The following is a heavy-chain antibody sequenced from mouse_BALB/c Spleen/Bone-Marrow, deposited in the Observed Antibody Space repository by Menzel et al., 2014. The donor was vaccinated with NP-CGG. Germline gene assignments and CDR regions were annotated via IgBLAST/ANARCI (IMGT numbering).Heavy chain of an antibody. Sequence: EVKVEESGGGLVKPGGSLKLSCAASGFTFSDYYMYRVRQTPEKRLEWVATISDGGSYTYYPDSVKGRFTISRDNAKNNLYLQMSSLKSEDTAMYYCARVSYDYFDYWGQGTTLTVSS. CDR3: ARVSYDYFDY. J-gene: IGHJ2*01. CDR1: GFTFSDYY. CDR2: ISDGGSYT. V-gene: IGHV5-4*02. D-gene: IGHD2-4*01.